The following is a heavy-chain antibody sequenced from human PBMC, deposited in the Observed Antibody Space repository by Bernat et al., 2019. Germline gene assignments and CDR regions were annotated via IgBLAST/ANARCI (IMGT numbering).Heavy chain of an antibody. J-gene: IGHJ6*02. CDR3: AGEVPAASYYYYYGMDV. Sequence: QVQLQESGPGLVKPSETLSLTCTVSGGSISSYYWSWIRQPPGKGLEWIGYIYYSGSTNYNPSLKSRVTISVDTSKNQFSLQLSSVTAADTAVYYCAGEVPAASYYYYYGMDVWGQGTTVTVSS. CDR2: IYYSGST. V-gene: IGHV4-59*08. D-gene: IGHD2-2*01. CDR1: GGSISSYY.